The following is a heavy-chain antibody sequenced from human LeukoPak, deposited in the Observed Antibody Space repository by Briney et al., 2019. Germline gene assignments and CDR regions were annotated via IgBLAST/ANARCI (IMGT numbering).Heavy chain of an antibody. V-gene: IGHV1-24*01. Sequence: ASAKVSCKVSGDTLSELTMHWVRQAPGKGLEWMGGFDPGAGEILYAQQFQGRVTMTEDTSTDTAYMELTSLRSEDSGVYFCAAGGIYPLLDYWGQGTLVTVSS. CDR3: AAGGIYPLLDY. J-gene: IGHJ4*02. CDR1: GDTLSELT. D-gene: IGHD3-16*02. CDR2: FDPGAGEI.